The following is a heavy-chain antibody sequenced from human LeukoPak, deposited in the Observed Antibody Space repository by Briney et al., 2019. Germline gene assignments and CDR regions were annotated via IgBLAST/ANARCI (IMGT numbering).Heavy chain of an antibody. Sequence: SETLSLTCAVYGGSFSGYYWSWIRQPPGKGLEWIGEINHSGSTNYNPSLKSRVTISVDTSKNQFSLKLSSVTAADTAVYYCARHEEIAVAGTVDYYYYYYMDVWGKGTTVTISS. D-gene: IGHD6-19*01. V-gene: IGHV4-34*01. CDR2: INHSGST. CDR3: ARHEEIAVAGTVDYYYYYYMDV. J-gene: IGHJ6*03. CDR1: GGSFSGYY.